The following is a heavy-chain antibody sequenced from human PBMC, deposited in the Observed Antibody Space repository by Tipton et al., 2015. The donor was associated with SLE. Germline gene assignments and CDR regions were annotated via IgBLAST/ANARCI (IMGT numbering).Heavy chain of an antibody. V-gene: IGHV1-69*13. CDR1: GGTFSSYA. CDR3: ARAGVVVAGITDFLWFDS. Sequence: QLVQSEAEVKKPGASVKVSCKAAGGTFSSYAINWVRQAPGQGLEWMGGIIPIFGPANYAQKFQGRVTITADESTRTSYMELSSLRSEDTAIYYCARAGVVVAGITDFLWFDSWGQGTLVTVSS. CDR2: IIPIFGPA. J-gene: IGHJ5*01. D-gene: IGHD2-15*01.